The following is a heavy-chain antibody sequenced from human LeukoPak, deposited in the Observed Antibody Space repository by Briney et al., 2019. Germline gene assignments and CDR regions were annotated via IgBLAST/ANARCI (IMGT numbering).Heavy chain of an antibody. D-gene: IGHD3-10*01. CDR3: AREAGITMVRPTFPLDY. CDR1: GYTFTSYG. CDR2: ISAYNGNT. V-gene: IGHV1-18*01. J-gene: IGHJ4*02. Sequence: GASVKVSCKASGYTFTSYGISWVRQAPGQGLEWMGWISAYNGNTNYAQKLQGRVTMTTDTSTSTAYMELRSLRSDDAAVYYCAREAGITMVRPTFPLDYWGQGTLVTVSS.